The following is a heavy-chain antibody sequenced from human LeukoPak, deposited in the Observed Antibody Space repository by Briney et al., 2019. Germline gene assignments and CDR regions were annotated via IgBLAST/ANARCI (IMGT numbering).Heavy chain of an antibody. Sequence: ASVKVSCKASGYTFTDYGINLVRQAPGQGPEWMGWISTLYGNKNFAQKFQGRVTMTSDTSTSTAYLELASLTSDDSAIYYCARARSRASTWYWDHWGQGTLVTVSS. J-gene: IGHJ4*02. V-gene: IGHV1-18*01. CDR2: ISTLYGNK. CDR3: ARARSRASTWYWDH. D-gene: IGHD2-8*02. CDR1: GYTFTDYG.